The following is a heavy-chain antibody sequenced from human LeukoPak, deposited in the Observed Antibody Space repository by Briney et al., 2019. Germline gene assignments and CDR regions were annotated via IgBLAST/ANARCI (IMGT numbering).Heavy chain of an antibody. D-gene: IGHD4-11*01. Sequence: SETLSLTCTVSGGSITGSTYYWGWIRQPPGKGLEWIGSIYYSGRTYYNPSLKSRVTISVDTSKNQFSLKLSSVTAADTAVYYCARLDYSNSLYYFDYWGQGTLVTVSS. V-gene: IGHV4-39*07. CDR1: GGSITGSTYY. CDR2: IYYSGRT. CDR3: ARLDYSNSLYYFDY. J-gene: IGHJ4*02.